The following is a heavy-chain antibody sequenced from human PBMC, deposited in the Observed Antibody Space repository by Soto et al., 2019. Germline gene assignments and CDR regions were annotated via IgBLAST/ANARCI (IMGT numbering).Heavy chain of an antibody. D-gene: IGHD2-15*01. V-gene: IGHV4-61*01. Sequence: PSETLSLTCTVSGGSVSSGSYYWNWIRQPPGKGLEWIGYIYYSGSTNYNPSLKSRVTISVDTSKNQFSLKLSSVTAADTAVYYCARLYCSGGSCYFDYWGQGTLVTVSS. CDR1: GGSVSSGSYY. CDR2: IYYSGST. CDR3: ARLYCSGGSCYFDY. J-gene: IGHJ4*02.